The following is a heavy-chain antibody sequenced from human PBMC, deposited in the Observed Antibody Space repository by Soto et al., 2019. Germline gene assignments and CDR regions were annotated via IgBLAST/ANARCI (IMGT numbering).Heavy chain of an antibody. Sequence: PSETLSLTCAVSGGSISSSNWWSWVRQPPGKGLEWIGEIYHSGSTNYNPSLKSRVTISVDTSKNQFSLKLSSVTAADTAVYYCASPGYSSGWAFDSWGQGTLVTVSS. CDR1: GGSISSSNW. CDR2: IYHSGST. D-gene: IGHD6-19*01. V-gene: IGHV4-4*02. J-gene: IGHJ4*02. CDR3: ASPGYSSGWAFDS.